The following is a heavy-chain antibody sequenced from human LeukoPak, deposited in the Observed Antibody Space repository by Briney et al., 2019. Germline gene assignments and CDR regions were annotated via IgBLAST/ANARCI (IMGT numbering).Heavy chain of an antibody. J-gene: IGHJ4*02. CDR2: VSASGGNT. V-gene: IGHV3-23*01. CDR3: AKDLSTTGTTNY. D-gene: IGHD1-7*01. CDR1: GFTFSSHA. Sequence: GGSLRLSCAASGFTFSSHAMVWVRQAPGKGLEWVSTVSASGGNTYYADSVKGRFTISRDNSKNILYLQMNSLRAEDTAVYYCAKDLSTTGTTNYWGQGTLVTVSS.